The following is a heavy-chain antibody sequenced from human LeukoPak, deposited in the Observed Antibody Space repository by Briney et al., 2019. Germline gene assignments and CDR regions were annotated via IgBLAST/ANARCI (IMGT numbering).Heavy chain of an antibody. V-gene: IGHV3-23*01. CDR3: ARKLLEMTSTT. D-gene: IGHD5-24*01. Sequence: GGSLRLSCAASGFTFSSYDMTWVRQAPGEGLEWVSGISSSGDDTYYADSVKGRFTTSRDNSNNTLYLQMDALRVADTAVYYCARKLLEMTSTTRGQGTLVTVSS. CDR2: ISSSGDDT. CDR1: GFTFSSYD. J-gene: IGHJ4*02.